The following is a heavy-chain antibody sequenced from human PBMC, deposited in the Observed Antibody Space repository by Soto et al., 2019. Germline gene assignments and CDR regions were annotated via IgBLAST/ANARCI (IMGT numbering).Heavy chain of an antibody. CDR2: INPNSGGT. J-gene: IGHJ6*02. V-gene: IGHV1-2*02. CDR3: ARESGSYYQYYYYGMDV. D-gene: IGHD1-26*01. CDR1: GYTFTGYY. Sequence: GASVKVSCKASGYTFTGYYMHWGRQAPGQGLEWMGWINPNSGGTNYAQKFQGRVTMTRDTSISTAYMELSRLRSDDTAVYYCARESGSYYQYYYYGMDVWGQGTTVTVSS.